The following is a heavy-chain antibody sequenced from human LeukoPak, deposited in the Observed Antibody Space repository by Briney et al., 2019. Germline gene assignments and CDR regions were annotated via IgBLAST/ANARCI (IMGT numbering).Heavy chain of an antibody. V-gene: IGHV4-61*02. CDR2: IYTSGST. J-gene: IGHJ4*02. D-gene: IGHD1-1*01. CDR1: GGSISSGSYY. CDR3: ARDHYFLTTGTTVNYYFDY. Sequence: PSETLSLTCTVSGGSISSGSYYWSWIRQPAGKGLEWIGRIYTSGSTNYNPSLKSRVTILVDTSKNQFSLKLSSVTAADTAVYYCARDHYFLTTGTTVNYYFDYWGQGTLVTVSS.